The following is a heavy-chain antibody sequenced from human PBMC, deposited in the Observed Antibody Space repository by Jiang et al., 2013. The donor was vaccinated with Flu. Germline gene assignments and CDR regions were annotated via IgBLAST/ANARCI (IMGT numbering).Heavy chain of an antibody. D-gene: IGHD6-13*01. CDR2: IIPIFGTA. J-gene: IGHJ3*02. Sequence: SGAEVKKPGSSVKVSCKASGGTFSSYAISWVRQVPGQGLEWMGGIIPIFGTANYAQKFQGRVTITADKSTSTAYMELSSLRSEDTAVYYCARVAAPIAAAGYNDAFDIWGQGT. V-gene: IGHV1-69*06. CDR3: ARVAAPIAAAGYNDAFDI. CDR1: GGTFSSYA.